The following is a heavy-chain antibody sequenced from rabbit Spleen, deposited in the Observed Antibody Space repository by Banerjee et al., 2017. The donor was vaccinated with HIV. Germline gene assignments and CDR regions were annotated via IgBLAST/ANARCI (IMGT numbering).Heavy chain of an antibody. J-gene: IGHJ4*01. CDR1: GWDFSSGYW. V-gene: IGHV1S40*01. D-gene: IGHD1-1*01. CDR3: ARDLTGIIGWNFYL. CDR2: IDVTKYGTS. Sequence: QSLEESGGDLVKPGASLTLTCTASGWDFSSGYWICWVRQAPGKGLEWIACIDVTKYGTSYYASWAKGRFTISKTSSTTVTLQMTSLTAADTAAYFCARDLTGIIGWNFYLWGPGTLVTVS.